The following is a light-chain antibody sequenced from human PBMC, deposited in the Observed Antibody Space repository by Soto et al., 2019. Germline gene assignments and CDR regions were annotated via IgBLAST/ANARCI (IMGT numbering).Light chain of an antibody. CDR2: EVS. CDR3: SSYRSGTTFYV. J-gene: IGLJ1*01. Sequence: QSALTQPASVSGSPGQSITISCTGTSNDVGGYVFVSWYQKLPGKAPKLIMYEVSNWPSGVSNRFSGSKSGNMASLTISGLQADDEGDYYCSSYRSGTTFYVFGTGTKLTVL. V-gene: IGLV2-14*03. CDR1: SNDVGGYVF.